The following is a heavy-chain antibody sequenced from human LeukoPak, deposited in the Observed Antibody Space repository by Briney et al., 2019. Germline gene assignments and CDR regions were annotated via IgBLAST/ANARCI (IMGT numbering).Heavy chain of an antibody. D-gene: IGHD6-6*01. CDR1: GFIFSNYW. CDR2: IKGDGGGE. CDR3: ARIGYSSSSFDY. Sequence: GGSLRLSCAASGFIFSNYWMSWVRQAPGKGLEWVANIKGDGGGEDFVDSLKGRFTISRDNAKKSLYLQMNSLRVEDTAVYYCARIGYSSSSFDYWGQGTLVTVSS. J-gene: IGHJ4*02. V-gene: IGHV3-7*01.